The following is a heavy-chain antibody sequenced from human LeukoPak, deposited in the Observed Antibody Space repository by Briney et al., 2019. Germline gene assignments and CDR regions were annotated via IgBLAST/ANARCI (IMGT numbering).Heavy chain of an antibody. V-gene: IGHV3-7*03. J-gene: IGHJ4*02. D-gene: IGHD3-9*01. CDR2: INLGGTNK. Sequence: GGSLRLSCVASGFSFSTHWMHWVRQAPGKGLEWVVTINLGGTNKYYADAVKGRFSISRDDATSSLHLQMNSLRVEDTAVYYCAGIDADWGQGTLVTVSS. CDR1: GFSFSTHW. CDR3: AGIDAD.